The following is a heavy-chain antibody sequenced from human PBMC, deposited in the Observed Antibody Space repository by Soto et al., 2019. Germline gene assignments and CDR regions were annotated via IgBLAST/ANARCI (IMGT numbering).Heavy chain of an antibody. V-gene: IGHV1-18*01. Sequence: QVHLVQSGAEVKKPGASVKVSCQGSGYAFTTYGITWVRQAPGQGLEWMGWISAHNGNTNYAQKLQGRVTVTRDTSTSTAYMELRSLRYDDTDVYYCARWRYGDYWGQGALVTVSS. CDR2: ISAHNGNT. D-gene: IGHD1-1*01. J-gene: IGHJ4*02. CDR3: ARWRYGDY. CDR1: GYAFTTYG.